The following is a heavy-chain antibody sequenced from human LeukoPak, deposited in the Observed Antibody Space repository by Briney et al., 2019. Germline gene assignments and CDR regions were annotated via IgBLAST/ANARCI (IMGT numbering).Heavy chain of an antibody. V-gene: IGHV4-39*01. CDR2: IYYSGST. CDR1: GGSISSSSYY. D-gene: IGHD6-19*01. Sequence: SETLSLTCTVSGGSISSSSYYWGWIRQPPGKGLEWIGSIYYSGSTYYNPSLKSRVTISVDTSKNQFSLKLSSVTAADTAVYYYARHVIAVAGDFDYWGQGTLVTVSS. J-gene: IGHJ4*02. CDR3: ARHVIAVAGDFDY.